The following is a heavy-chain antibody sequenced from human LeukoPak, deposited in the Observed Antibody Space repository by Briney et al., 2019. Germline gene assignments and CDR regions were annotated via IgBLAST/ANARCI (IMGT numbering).Heavy chain of an antibody. CDR3: ARAPLAGSDWFPEDY. Sequence: GALRLSCAASGFTFSIYWMSWVRQAPGKGLEWVANMNKDGSEKYYVDSVKGRFTISRDNAKNSLNLQMNSLRAEDTAVYYCARAPLAGSDWFPEDYWGQGTRVIVSS. J-gene: IGHJ4*02. V-gene: IGHV3-7*01. CDR2: MNKDGSEK. CDR1: GFTFSIYW. D-gene: IGHD3-9*01.